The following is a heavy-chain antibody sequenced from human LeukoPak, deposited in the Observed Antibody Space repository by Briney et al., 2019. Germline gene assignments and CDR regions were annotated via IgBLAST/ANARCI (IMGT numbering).Heavy chain of an antibody. D-gene: IGHD6-19*01. J-gene: IGHJ6*02. CDR3: ARHSDGWYWGGSGMDV. Sequence: PSETLSLTCIVSGGLSISSSNHYWRWIRQPPGEGLECIGSINYSGSTQYNPSLKSRVPLSVDTSKDQFSLKLSSVAAADTAVYYCARHSDGWYWGGSGMDVWGQGTTVIVSS. CDR2: INYSGST. CDR1: GGLSISSSNHY. V-gene: IGHV4-39*01.